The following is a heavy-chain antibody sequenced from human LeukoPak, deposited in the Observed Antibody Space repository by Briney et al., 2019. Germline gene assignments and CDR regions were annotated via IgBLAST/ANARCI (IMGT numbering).Heavy chain of an antibody. V-gene: IGHV4-59*01. CDR1: GGSISSYY. CDR2: IYYSGGT. J-gene: IGHJ4*02. D-gene: IGHD1-14*01. CDR3: ARRNSVTVAFDY. Sequence: SETLSLTCTVSGGSISSYYWSWIRQPPGKGLEWIGYIYYSGGTNYNPSLKSRVTISVDTSKNQFSLKLSSVTAADTAVYYCARRNSVTVAFDYWGQGTLVTVSS.